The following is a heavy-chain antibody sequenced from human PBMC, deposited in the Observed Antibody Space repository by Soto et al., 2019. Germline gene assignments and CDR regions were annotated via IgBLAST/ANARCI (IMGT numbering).Heavy chain of an antibody. V-gene: IGHV1-18*01. CDR2: ISAFNGNT. D-gene: IGHD3-10*01. CDR3: ARDRVTVVRGPRLAY. J-gene: IGHJ4*02. Sequence: ASVTVSFKVSGYTFTNKVITWVLQAPGQGLEWMGWISAFNGNTVYEQKFQGRVTLTTDTSTTTAYMELRSLSSDDTAVYYCARDRVTVVRGPRLAYWGQGSLVTVSS. CDR1: GYTFTNKV.